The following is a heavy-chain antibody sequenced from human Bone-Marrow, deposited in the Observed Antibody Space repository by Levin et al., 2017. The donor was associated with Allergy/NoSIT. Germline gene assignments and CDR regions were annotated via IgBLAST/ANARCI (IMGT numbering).Heavy chain of an antibody. V-gene: IGHV3-74*01. D-gene: IGHD3-10*01. Sequence: PGGSLRLSCAASGFTFSSYWMHWVRQAPGKGLVWVSRINSDESSTSYADSVKGRFTISRDNAKNTLYLQRNSLRAEDTAVYYCARGERESGSYYNYWGQGTLVNVSS. J-gene: IGHJ4*02. CDR3: ARGERESGSYYNY. CDR1: GFTFSSYW. CDR2: INSDESST.